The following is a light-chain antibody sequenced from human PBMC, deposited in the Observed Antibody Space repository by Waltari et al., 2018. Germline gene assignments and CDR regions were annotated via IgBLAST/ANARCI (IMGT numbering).Light chain of an antibody. CDR1: QSISDY. Sequence: DILMTQSPSSLSASVGDRVTITCRASQSISDYLNWYQHKSGKAPRLLIYVASNLHTGVPSRFSGSGSGTDFTLTISSLQPEDFATYYCQQSYSSPWTFGQGTKVEIK. CDR3: QQSYSSPWT. CDR2: VAS. V-gene: IGKV1-39*01. J-gene: IGKJ1*01.